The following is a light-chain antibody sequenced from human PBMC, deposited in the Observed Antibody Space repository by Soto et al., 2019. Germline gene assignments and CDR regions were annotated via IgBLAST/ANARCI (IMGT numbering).Light chain of an antibody. CDR1: QGISNY. V-gene: IGKV1-27*01. CDR2: AAS. J-gene: IGKJ4*01. Sequence: DIPMTQSPSSLSASVGDRVTITCRVSQGISNYLAWYQQKPGKVPKLLIYAASTLQSGVPSRFSGSGSGTDFTLTISSLQPEDVATYYCQKYHSAPLTFGGGTKVEIK. CDR3: QKYHSAPLT.